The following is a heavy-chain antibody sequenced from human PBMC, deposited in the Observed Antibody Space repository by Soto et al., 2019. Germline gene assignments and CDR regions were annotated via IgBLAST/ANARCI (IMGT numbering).Heavy chain of an antibody. CDR3: ARDVMVTAMVMWYFDL. Sequence: QVQLVESGGGVVQPGRSLRLSCAASGFTFSSYGMHWVRQAPGKGLEWVAVIWYDGSNKYYADSVKGRFTISRDNSKNTLYLQMNSLGAEDTAVYYCARDVMVTAMVMWYFDLWGRGTLVTVSS. CDR1: GFTFSSYG. D-gene: IGHD2-21*02. CDR2: IWYDGSNK. V-gene: IGHV3-33*01. J-gene: IGHJ2*01.